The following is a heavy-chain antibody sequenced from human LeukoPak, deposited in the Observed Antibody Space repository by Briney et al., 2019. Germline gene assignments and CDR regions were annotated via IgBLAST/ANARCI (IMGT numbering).Heavy chain of an antibody. CDR2: IYYSGST. Sequence: TSETPSLTGTVSGGSVSSSSYYWGWIRQPPGKGLEWIVRIYYSGSTYYNPSLKSRVTITVDTSKNQSSLKLSSVTAADTAVYYCARDGSSWPTEGWSDPWGQGTLLTVSS. J-gene: IGHJ5*02. V-gene: IGHV4-39*07. CDR3: ARDGSSWPTEGWSDP. D-gene: IGHD6-13*01. CDR1: GGSVSSSSYY.